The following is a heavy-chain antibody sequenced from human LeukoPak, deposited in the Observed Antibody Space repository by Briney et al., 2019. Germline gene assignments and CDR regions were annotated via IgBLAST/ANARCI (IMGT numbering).Heavy chain of an antibody. CDR1: GASVSSTDYF. Sequence: SETLSLTCTVSGASVSSTDYFWNWIRQPAGKGLEWIGRIYASGNTDYNPSLKSRVTMSLDTSKNQFSLNMNSVTAADSAVYFCARYRGGHNYVPHALDIWGQGTVVTVSS. D-gene: IGHD5-24*01. CDR3: ARYRGGHNYVPHALDI. J-gene: IGHJ3*02. V-gene: IGHV4-61*02. CDR2: IYASGNT.